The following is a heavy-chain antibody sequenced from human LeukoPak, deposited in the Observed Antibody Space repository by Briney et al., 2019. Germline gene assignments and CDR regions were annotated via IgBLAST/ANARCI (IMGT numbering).Heavy chain of an antibody. CDR3: ARGAPADY. CDR2: ISYDGSNK. CDR1: GFSFSNYA. J-gene: IGHJ4*02. Sequence: GGSLRLSCAASGFSFSNYAMNWVRQAPGKGLEWVAVISYDGSNKYYADSVKGRFTISRDNSKNTLYVQMNSLRAEDTAVYYCARGAPADYWGQGTLVTVSS. V-gene: IGHV3-30*04.